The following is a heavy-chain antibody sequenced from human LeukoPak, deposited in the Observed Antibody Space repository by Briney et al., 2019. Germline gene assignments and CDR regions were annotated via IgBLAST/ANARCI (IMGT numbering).Heavy chain of an antibody. V-gene: IGHV4-34*01. D-gene: IGHD5-12*01. Sequence: SETLPPTCAVYGGSFSGYYWSWIRQPPGKGLEWIGEINHSGSTNYNPSLKSRVTISVDTSKNQFSLKLSSVTAADTAVYYCARVGVATISSYFDYWGQGTLVTVSS. CDR2: INHSGST. CDR1: GGSFSGYY. CDR3: ARVGVATISSYFDY. J-gene: IGHJ4*02.